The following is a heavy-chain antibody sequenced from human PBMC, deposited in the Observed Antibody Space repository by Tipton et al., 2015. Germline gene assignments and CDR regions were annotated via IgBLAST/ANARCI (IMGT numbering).Heavy chain of an antibody. CDR2: INPNSGGT. CDR1: GYTFTGYY. D-gene: IGHD3-3*01. J-gene: IGHJ6*02. V-gene: IGHV1-2*02. Sequence: QSGPEVKKPGASVKVSCNGSGYTFTGYYIHWVRQAPGQGLEWMAWINPNSGGTNYAQKFQGRVTMTRDTSISTAYMELSRLRSDDTAVYYCAKNDFWSGSDYYHMDVWGQGTTVTVSS. CDR3: AKNDFWSGSDYYHMDV.